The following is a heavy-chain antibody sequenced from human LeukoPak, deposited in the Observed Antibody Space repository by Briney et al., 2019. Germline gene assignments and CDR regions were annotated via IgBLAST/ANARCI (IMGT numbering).Heavy chain of an antibody. Sequence: PGRSPRLSCAASGFTFSTYAMHWVRQAPGKGLEWVAVISYDGSSKYYADSVKGRFTISRDNSKNTLYLQMNSLRAEDTAVYYCAKDRAQTPLKYWGQGTLVTVSS. CDR3: AKDRAQTPLKY. V-gene: IGHV3-30*04. CDR2: ISYDGSSK. J-gene: IGHJ4*02. D-gene: IGHD3-10*01. CDR1: GFTFSTYA.